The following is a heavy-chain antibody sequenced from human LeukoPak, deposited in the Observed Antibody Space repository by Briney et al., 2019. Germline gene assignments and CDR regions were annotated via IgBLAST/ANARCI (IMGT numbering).Heavy chain of an antibody. CDR3: ARDRVTSKKGFDY. V-gene: IGHV3-30*04. CDR1: GFTFSSYA. J-gene: IGHJ4*02. CDR2: ISYDGSNK. D-gene: IGHD4-11*01. Sequence: GGSLRLSCAASGFTFSSYAMHWVRQAPGKGLEWVAVISYDGSNKYYADSVKGRFTISRDNSKNTLYLQMNSLRAEDTAVYYCARDRVTSKKGFDYWGQGTLVTVSS.